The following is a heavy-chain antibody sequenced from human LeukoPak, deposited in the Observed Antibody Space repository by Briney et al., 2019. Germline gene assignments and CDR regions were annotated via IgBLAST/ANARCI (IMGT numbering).Heavy chain of an antibody. CDR1: GYSFTNYG. CDR3: AREGLRIAAPRGTRDYMDV. CDR2: ISGYNSKP. V-gene: IGHV1-18*01. D-gene: IGHD6-6*01. Sequence: AASVKVSCKTSGYSFTNYGITWVRQAPGQGLEWMGWISGYNSKPFYAQNFQGRVTMTTDTSTSTVYMELRSLRSDDTAVYYCAREGLRIAAPRGTRDYMDVWGKGTTVIVSS. J-gene: IGHJ6*03.